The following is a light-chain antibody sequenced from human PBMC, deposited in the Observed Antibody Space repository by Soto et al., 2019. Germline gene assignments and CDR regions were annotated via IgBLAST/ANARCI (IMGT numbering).Light chain of an antibody. CDR2: EVT. CDR3: SSPAKSNTWV. CDR1: SSDVGYYNF. J-gene: IGLJ3*02. V-gene: IGLV2-14*01. Sequence: QSALSQPASVSGSPGQSITISCTGTSSDVGYYNFVSWYQHPPGKAPKLIIYEVTNRPSGISYRFSGSKSGKTASLTISGLQGDDEGDYYCSSPAKSNTWVFGGGTKVTV.